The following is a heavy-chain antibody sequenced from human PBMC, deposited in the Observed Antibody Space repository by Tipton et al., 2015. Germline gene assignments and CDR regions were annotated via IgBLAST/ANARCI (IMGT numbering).Heavy chain of an antibody. CDR3: GRGGFDTDGYYYGMDV. J-gene: IGHJ6*02. Sequence: QLVQSGAEVKKPGASLKVSCKASGYTFGRYGISWVRQAPGQGLEWMGWISGYNGDRRYAPNLQGRVTLTTESSTSTAYMELRSLRSDDTAVYYCGRGGFDTDGYYYGMDVWGQGTTVTVSS. CDR2: ISGYNGDR. CDR1: GYTFGRYG. V-gene: IGHV1-18*01. D-gene: IGHD3-16*01.